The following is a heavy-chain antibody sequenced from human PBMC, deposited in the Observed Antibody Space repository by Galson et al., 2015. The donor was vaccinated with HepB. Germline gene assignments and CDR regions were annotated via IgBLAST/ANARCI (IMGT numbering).Heavy chain of an antibody. CDR1: GFTFSSYS. CDR2: ISKSSTTI. D-gene: IGHD1-26*01. Sequence: SLRLSCAASGFTFSSYSMNWVRQAPGKGLEWVSYISKSSTTIYYADSVKGRFTISRDNAKNSLYLQMNSLRAEDTALYFCARDHEWELLMGLFDCWGQGTLVTVSS. V-gene: IGHV3-48*01. J-gene: IGHJ4*02. CDR3: ARDHEWELLMGLFDC.